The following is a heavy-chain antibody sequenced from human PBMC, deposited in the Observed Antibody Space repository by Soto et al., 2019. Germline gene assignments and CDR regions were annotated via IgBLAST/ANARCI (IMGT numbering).Heavy chain of an antibody. D-gene: IGHD2-21*02. Sequence: EVQLLESGGGLVQPGGSLRLSCAASGLSFSSYAMSWVRQAPGKGLEWVSSISGSGDATYYTDSVKGRFTISRDNSKNTLPLQMNSLRAEDTSFYYCANDKDRGGDHYPPFDCWGPGALVTVSS. CDR1: GLSFSSYA. CDR2: ISGSGDAT. V-gene: IGHV3-23*01. CDR3: ANDKDRGGDHYPPFDC. J-gene: IGHJ4*02.